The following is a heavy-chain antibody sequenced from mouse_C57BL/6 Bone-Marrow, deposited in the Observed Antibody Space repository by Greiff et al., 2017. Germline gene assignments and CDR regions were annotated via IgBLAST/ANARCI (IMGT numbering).Heavy chain of an antibody. D-gene: IGHD1-1*01. CDR1: GFTFSSYA. Sequence: DVLLVESGGGLVKPGASLKLSCAASGFTFSSYAMSWVRQTPEKRLEWIATISAGGSYTYYPDNVKGRFTISRDKAKNTLYLQMSHLKAEDTAMYYCARGGVAGYWGQGTTLTVSS. V-gene: IGHV5-4*01. CDR3: ARGGVAGY. J-gene: IGHJ2*01. CDR2: ISAGGSYT.